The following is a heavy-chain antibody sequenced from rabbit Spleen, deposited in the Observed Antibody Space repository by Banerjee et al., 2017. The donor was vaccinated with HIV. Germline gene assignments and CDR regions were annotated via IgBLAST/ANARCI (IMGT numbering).Heavy chain of an antibody. Sequence: QSLEESGGDLVKPGASLTLTCTASGFSFSSSYYMCWVRQAPGKGLEWIACIYAGSGGSTYYASWAKGRFTITRSTSLNTVTLQMTSLTAADTATYFCARGYADYGYATGYFNLWGPGTLVTVS. CDR3: ARGYADYGYATGYFNL. V-gene: IGHV1S40*01. CDR2: IYAGSGGST. J-gene: IGHJ4*01. D-gene: IGHD6-1*01. CDR1: GFSFSSSYY.